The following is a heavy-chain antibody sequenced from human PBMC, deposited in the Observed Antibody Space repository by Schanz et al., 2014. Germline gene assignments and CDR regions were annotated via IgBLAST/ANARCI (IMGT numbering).Heavy chain of an antibody. Sequence: EVQLLESGGGLVQPGGSLRLSCEASGFSFGNYGMSWVRQAPGKGLEWVSGFDAHDGRAYYADSAKGRFTISRDNSKSTLYVEMNSLRVEDTAVYYCARIGGSVFDYWAQGTLDTVSS. CDR2: FDAHDGRA. J-gene: IGHJ4*02. CDR3: ARIGGSVFDY. V-gene: IGHV3-23*01. D-gene: IGHD3-10*01. CDR1: GFSFGNYG.